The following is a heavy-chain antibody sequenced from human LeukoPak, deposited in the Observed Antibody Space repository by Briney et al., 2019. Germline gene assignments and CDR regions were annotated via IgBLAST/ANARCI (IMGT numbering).Heavy chain of an antibody. CDR1: GFPFGDYA. V-gene: IGHV3-49*04. Sequence: GALRLSCTASGFPFGDYAMTWVRQAPGKGLEWVGCIRSKAYGGTTEYAASVKGRFTISRDDSKSIAYLQMNSLKTEDTAVYYCTREENYGDYFDYWGQGTLVTVSS. J-gene: IGHJ4*02. D-gene: IGHD4-17*01. CDR3: TREENYGDYFDY. CDR2: IRSKAYGGTT.